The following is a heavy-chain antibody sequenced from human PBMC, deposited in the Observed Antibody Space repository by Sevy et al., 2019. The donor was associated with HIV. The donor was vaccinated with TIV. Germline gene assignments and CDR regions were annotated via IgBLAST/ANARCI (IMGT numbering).Heavy chain of an antibody. D-gene: IGHD2-2*01. CDR2: MDYSGSS. V-gene: IGHV4-59*01. J-gene: IGHJ6*02. CDR3: ARAGGSTYWGIDV. Sequence: KQSQTLSLTCTVSGGSISSYYWKWIRQPPGKGLEWIGYMDYSGSSSYNPSLKGRVSISLDTSKNQFSLKLTSVTAADTAVYYCARAGGSTYWGIDVWGQGTTVTVS. CDR1: GGSISSYY.